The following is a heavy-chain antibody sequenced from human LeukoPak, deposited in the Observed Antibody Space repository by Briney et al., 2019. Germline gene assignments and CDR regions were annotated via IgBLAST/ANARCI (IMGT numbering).Heavy chain of an antibody. J-gene: IGHJ5*02. D-gene: IGHD7-27*01. V-gene: IGHV3-21*01. CDR2: ISSSSAYI. Sequence: PGGSLRLSCAASGFTFDSYTMNWVRQAPGKGLEWVSSISSSSAYIYYADSVKGRFTISRDNAKNSLYLQMNSLRAEDTAVYFCARADLGRGVPLDPGSWGQGTLVTVSS. CDR1: GFTFDSYT. CDR3: ARADLGRGVPLDPGS.